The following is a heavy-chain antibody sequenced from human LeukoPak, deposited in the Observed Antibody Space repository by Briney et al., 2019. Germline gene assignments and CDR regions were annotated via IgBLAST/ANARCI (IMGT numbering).Heavy chain of an antibody. J-gene: IGHJ6*03. CDR3: AKNGDRGAYCSGGTCYPYYYYNMDV. CDR1: GGSISGYF. CDR2: IYSRRST. Sequence: PSETLSLTCTVSGGSISGYFWSWIRQPAGKGLEWIGRIYSRRSTITYNPSLKSRVTMSIDTPKNQFSLNLTFVTAADTAIYSCAKNGDRGAYCSGGTCYPYYYYNMDVWGKGTTVTISS. V-gene: IGHV4-4*07. D-gene: IGHD2-15*01.